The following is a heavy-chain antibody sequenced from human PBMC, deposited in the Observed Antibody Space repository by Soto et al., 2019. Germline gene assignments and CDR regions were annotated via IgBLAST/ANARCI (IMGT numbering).Heavy chain of an antibody. CDR3: TTKLLYFDWLSPDAFDI. CDR1: GFTFSNAW. CDR2: IKSKTDGGTT. V-gene: IGHV3-15*07. Sequence: GGSLRLSCAASGFTFSNAWMNWVRQAPGKGLEWVGRIKSKTDGGTTDYAAPVKGRFTISRDDSKNTLYLQMNSLKTEDTAVYYCTTKLLYFDWLSPDAFDIWGQGTMVPVSS. J-gene: IGHJ3*02. D-gene: IGHD3-9*01.